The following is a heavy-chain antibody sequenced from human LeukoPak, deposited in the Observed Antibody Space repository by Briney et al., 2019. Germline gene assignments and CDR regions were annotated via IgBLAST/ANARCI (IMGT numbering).Heavy chain of an antibody. V-gene: IGHV3-21*03. Sequence: PGGSLRLSCAASGFTFSSYSMNWVRQAPGKGLEWVSSISSSSSYIYYADSVKGRFTISRDNAKNSLYLQMNSLTTEDTAVYYCSRGPTQQWLYSGTDVWGQGTTVIVSS. J-gene: IGHJ6*02. CDR3: SRGPTQQWLYSGTDV. CDR1: GFTFSSYS. CDR2: ISSSSSYI. D-gene: IGHD5-18*01.